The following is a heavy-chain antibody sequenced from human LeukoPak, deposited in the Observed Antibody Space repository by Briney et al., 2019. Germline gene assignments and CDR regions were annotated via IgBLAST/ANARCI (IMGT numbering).Heavy chain of an antibody. Sequence: SVKVSCKASGGTFSSYAISWVRQAPGQGLEWMGRIIPILGIANYAQKFQGRVMITADKSTSTAYMELSSLRSEDTAVYYCARVPNCSGGSCYLLWYFDLWGRGTLVTVSS. V-gene: IGHV1-69*04. CDR3: ARVPNCSGGSCYLLWYFDL. J-gene: IGHJ2*01. CDR2: IIPILGIA. D-gene: IGHD2-15*01. CDR1: GGTFSSYA.